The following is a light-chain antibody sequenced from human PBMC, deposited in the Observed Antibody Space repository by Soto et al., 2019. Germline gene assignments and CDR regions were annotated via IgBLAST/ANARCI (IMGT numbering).Light chain of an antibody. J-gene: IGKJ4*01. CDR3: QKYAKSPLA. CDR2: DAS. V-gene: IGKV3-20*01. Sequence: EIVLTQSPGTLALSPGERATLSCSASQNVARNYLAWYQQRPGQAPRRLIYDASTRATGIPDRFRGSGSGTDYTQTISRLAPEDFAVYCCQKYAKSPLAFGGGNKVDI. CDR1: QNVARNY.